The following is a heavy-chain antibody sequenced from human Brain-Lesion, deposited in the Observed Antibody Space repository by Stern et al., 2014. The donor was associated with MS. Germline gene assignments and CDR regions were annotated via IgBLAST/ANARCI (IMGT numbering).Heavy chain of an antibody. D-gene: IGHD2/OR15-2a*01. CDR1: GFTFGSCA. J-gene: IGHJ5*02. CDR3: AKDRQYLTYFIDH. V-gene: IGHV3-30*18. CDR2: GSYDGSTK. Sequence: VQLVESGGGVVQPGRPLRLSCVASGFTFGSCAMHWVRQAPGKGLEWVAGGSYDGSTKYYADSVKGRFTISRDNSQNTLYMQMRSLRPEDTAVYYCAKDRQYLTYFIDHWGQGSLVTVSS.